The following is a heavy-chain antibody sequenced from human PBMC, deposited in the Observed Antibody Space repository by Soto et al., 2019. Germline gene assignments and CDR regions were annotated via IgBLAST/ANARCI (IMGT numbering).Heavy chain of an antibody. Sequence: GASVKVSCKASGYTFTSYGISWVRQAPGQGLEWMGWISAYNGNTNYAQKLQGRVTMTTDTSTSTAYMELRSLRSDDTAVYYCARDPITIFRVVTPHLLDYWGQGTLVTVSS. CDR1: GYTFTSYG. CDR3: ARDPITIFRVVTPHLLDY. D-gene: IGHD3-3*01. J-gene: IGHJ4*02. CDR2: ISAYNGNT. V-gene: IGHV1-18*01.